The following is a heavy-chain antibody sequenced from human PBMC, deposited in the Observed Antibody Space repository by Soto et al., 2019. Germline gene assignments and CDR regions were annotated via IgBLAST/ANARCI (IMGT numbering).Heavy chain of an antibody. CDR2: INAGNGNT. V-gene: IGHV1-3*01. CDR3: TRGFKTNQPDY. CDR1: GYTFTSYA. J-gene: IGHJ4*02. Sequence: QVQLVQSGAEVKKPGASVKVSCKASGYTFTSYAMHWVRQAPGQRLEWMGWINAGNGNTKYSEKFQDRVTITRDTSASTAYMVLSSLRSDDTAVYYCTRGFKTNQPDYWGQGTLVTVSS.